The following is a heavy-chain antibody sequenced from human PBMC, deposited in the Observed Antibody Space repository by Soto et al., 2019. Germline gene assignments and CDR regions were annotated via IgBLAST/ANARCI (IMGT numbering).Heavy chain of an antibody. J-gene: IGHJ4*02. CDR2: IIPIFGTA. V-gene: IGHV1-69*01. CDR3: ARDERGYSYGR. Sequence: QVQLVQSGAEVKKPGSSVKVSCKASGGTFSSYAISWVRQSPGQGLEWMGGIIPIFGTANYAQKFQGRVTIPADESTSTGYMDLSSLRSEDTAVYYCARDERGYSYGRWGRGTLVTVSS. D-gene: IGHD5-18*01. CDR1: GGTFSSYA.